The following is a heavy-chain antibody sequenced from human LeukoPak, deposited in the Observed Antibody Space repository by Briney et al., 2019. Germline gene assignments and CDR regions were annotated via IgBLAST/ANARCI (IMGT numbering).Heavy chain of an antibody. D-gene: IGHD2-15*01. V-gene: IGHV4-34*01. CDR1: GGSISSYY. CDR3: AREPGYCSGGSCYGGWFDP. Sequence: SETLSLTCTVSGGSISSYYWSWFRQPPGKGLGWIGEINPRGSTIYNPSLKSRVTISVDTSKNQFSLNLSSVTAADTAVYYCAREPGYCSGGSCYGGWFDPWGQGTLVTVSS. CDR2: INPRGST. J-gene: IGHJ5*02.